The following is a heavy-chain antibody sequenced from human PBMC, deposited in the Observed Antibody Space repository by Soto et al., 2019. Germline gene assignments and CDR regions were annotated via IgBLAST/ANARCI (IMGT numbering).Heavy chain of an antibody. Sequence: SETLSLTCNVSDGSISSRYWTWIRQPPGKGLDWIGYIYYSGTTNYNPSLKGRATISLDTSKNQFSLKLKSVSAADTAVYYCARMLGPGLSVSYFDYWGQGALVTFSS. J-gene: IGHJ4*02. CDR2: IYYSGTT. CDR1: DGSISSRY. CDR3: ARMLGPGLSVSYFDY. V-gene: IGHV4-59*11. D-gene: IGHD6-19*01.